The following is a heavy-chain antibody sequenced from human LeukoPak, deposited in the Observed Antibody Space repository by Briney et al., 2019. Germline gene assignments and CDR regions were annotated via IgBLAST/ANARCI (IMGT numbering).Heavy chain of an antibody. D-gene: IGHD3-22*01. J-gene: IGHJ3*02. CDR3: ARGLRRYYYDSSGTGAFDI. CDR2: INHSGST. CDR1: GGSFSGYY. V-gene: IGHV4-34*01. Sequence: SETLSLTCAVYGGSFSGYYWSWIRQPPGKGLEWIGEINHSGSTNYNPSLKSRVTIPVDTSKNQFSLKLSSVTAADTAVYYCARGLRRYYYDSSGTGAFDIWGQGAMVTVSS.